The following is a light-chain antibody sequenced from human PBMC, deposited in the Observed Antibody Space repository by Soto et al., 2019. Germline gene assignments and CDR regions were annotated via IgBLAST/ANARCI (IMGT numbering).Light chain of an antibody. CDR3: SSYTSSSLTV. CDR2: DVS. Sequence: QYVLTQPASVSGSPGQSITISCTGTSSDVGGYNYVSWYQQHPGKAPKLMIYDVSNRPSGVSNRFSGSKSGNTASLTISGLQAEDEADYYCSSYTSSSLTVFGTGTKVTVL. V-gene: IGLV2-14*01. J-gene: IGLJ1*01. CDR1: SSDVGGYNY.